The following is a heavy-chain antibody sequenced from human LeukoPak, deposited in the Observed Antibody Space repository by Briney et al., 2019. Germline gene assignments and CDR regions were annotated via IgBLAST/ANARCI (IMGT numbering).Heavy chain of an antibody. CDR3: ARRPIAAGNNWFDP. J-gene: IGHJ5*02. D-gene: IGHD6-13*01. V-gene: IGHV4-39*01. Sequence: SETLSLTCTVSGGSISSAAYYWGWVRQPPGKGLDWIGRIYYTGTTYYSPSLPTRATLSLDTSKNQFSHKLTSVAAADTAVYFCARRPIAAGNNWFDPWGQGTLVTVSS. CDR2: IYYTGTT. CDR1: GGSISSAAYY.